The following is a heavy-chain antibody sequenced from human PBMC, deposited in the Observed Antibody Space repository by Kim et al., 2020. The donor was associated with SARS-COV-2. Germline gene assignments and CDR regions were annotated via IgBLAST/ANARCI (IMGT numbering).Heavy chain of an antibody. J-gene: IGHJ4*02. D-gene: IGHD3-16*01. CDR2: IWYDGSQK. Sequence: GGSLRLSCAASGFIFSSYGMHWVRQAPGKGLEWVAIIWYDGSQKFYADSVKGRFTISRDNAKDMVYLQMNSLGVDDTAVYFCTRDRGSSDYEDYFDYWGQGTVVTVSS. CDR3: TRDRGSSDYEDYFDY. CDR1: GFIFSSYG. V-gene: IGHV3-33*01.